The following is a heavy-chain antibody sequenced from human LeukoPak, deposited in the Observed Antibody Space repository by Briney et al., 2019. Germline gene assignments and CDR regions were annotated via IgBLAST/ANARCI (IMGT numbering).Heavy chain of an antibody. CDR2: INHSGST. CDR1: GGSFSGYY. D-gene: IGHD3-16*02. V-gene: IGHV4-34*01. Sequence: PSETLSLTCAVYGGSFSGYYWSWIRQPPGKGLEWIGEINHSGSTNYNPSLKSRVTISVDTSKNQFSLKLSSVTAADTAVYYCARGGADYVWGSYRYTYFDYWGQGTLVTVSS. J-gene: IGHJ4*02. CDR3: ARGGADYVWGSYRYTYFDY.